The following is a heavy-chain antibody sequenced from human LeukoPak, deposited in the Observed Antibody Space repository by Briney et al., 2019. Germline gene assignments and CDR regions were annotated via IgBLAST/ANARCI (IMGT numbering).Heavy chain of an antibody. CDR2: IRSKANSYAI. V-gene: IGHV3-73*01. J-gene: IGHJ4*02. CDR3: TFTPGYSGYDGGL. Sequence: GGSLRLSCAASGFTFSGSAMHWVRQASGKGLEWVGRIRSKANSYAIAYAASVKGRFTISRDDSKNTAYLQMNSLKTEDTAVYYCTFTPGYSGYDGGLWGQGTLVTVSS. CDR1: GFTFSGSA. D-gene: IGHD5-12*01.